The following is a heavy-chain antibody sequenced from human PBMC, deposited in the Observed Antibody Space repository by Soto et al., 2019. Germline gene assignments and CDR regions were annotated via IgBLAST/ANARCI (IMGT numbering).Heavy chain of an antibody. Sequence: SETLSLTCTVSGGSISSSSYYWGWIRQPPGKGLEWIGSIYYSGSTYYNPSLKSRVTISVDTSKNQFSLKLSSVTAADTAVYYCAILPYDILTGYWYFDLWGRGTLVTVSS. V-gene: IGHV4-39*01. J-gene: IGHJ2*01. CDR2: IYYSGST. CDR1: GGSISSSSYY. D-gene: IGHD3-9*01. CDR3: AILPYDILTGYWYFDL.